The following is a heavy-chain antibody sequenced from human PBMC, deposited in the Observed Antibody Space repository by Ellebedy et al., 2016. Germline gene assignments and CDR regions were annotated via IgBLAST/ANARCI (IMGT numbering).Heavy chain of an antibody. CDR1: GGSITSGSFY. J-gene: IGHJ6*02. CDR3: ARALCGGDCYFVRHYYGMDV. Sequence: SETLSLTXTVSGGSITSGSFYWNWIRQPAGKGLEWIGGIYTSGTTNYNPSLKSRVTMSVDTSKNQFSLKLSSVTAADTAVYYCARALCGGDCYFVRHYYGMDVWGQGTTVTVSS. CDR2: IYTSGTT. D-gene: IGHD2-21*02. V-gene: IGHV4-61*02.